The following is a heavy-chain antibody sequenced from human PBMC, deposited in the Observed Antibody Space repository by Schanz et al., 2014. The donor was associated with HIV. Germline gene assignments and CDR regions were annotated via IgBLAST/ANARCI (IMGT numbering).Heavy chain of an antibody. CDR3: ARTLRSPDSLWGNYRTPRGTAFDS. V-gene: IGHV4-34*01. CDR1: GGSFSGHY. J-gene: IGHJ4*02. Sequence: QVQVQQTGAGLLKPSETLTLTCVVYGGSFSGHYWSWIRQSPGKGLEWIGEIYQSGGTDYSPSFKSRTPRSLDTSKNQVSLNLRFVTAADTAVYFCARTLRSPDSLWGNYRTPRGTAFDSWGQGGLVTVSS. D-gene: IGHD3-16*02. CDR2: IYQSGGT.